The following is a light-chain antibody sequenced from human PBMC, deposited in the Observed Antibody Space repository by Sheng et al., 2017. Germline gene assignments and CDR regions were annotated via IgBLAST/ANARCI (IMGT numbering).Light chain of an antibody. CDR1: SGGIVNNF. V-gene: IGLV6-57*01. CDR2: KSN. CDR3: QSFDDNTKTVV. J-gene: IGLJ2*01. Sequence: MLTQPHSVSESPGETVTISCTRSSGGIVNNFVQWYQQRPGGSPIIVIQKSNERPSGVPDRFSGSIDHSSNSASLTISALKTEDEADYYCQSFDDNTKTVVFGGGTKLTVL.